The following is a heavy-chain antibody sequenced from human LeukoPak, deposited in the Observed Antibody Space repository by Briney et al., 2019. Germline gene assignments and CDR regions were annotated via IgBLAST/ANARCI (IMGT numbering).Heavy chain of an antibody. D-gene: IGHD4-17*01. Sequence: GGSLRLSCAASGFTFSSYSMNWVRQAPGKGLEWVANIKQDGSEKYYVDSVKGRFTISRDNAKNSLYLQMNSLRAEDTAVYYCARNYDYGDYDKHYYFDLWGRGTLVTVSS. CDR3: ARNYDYGDYDKHYYFDL. J-gene: IGHJ2*01. CDR1: GFTFSSYS. V-gene: IGHV3-7*01. CDR2: IKQDGSEK.